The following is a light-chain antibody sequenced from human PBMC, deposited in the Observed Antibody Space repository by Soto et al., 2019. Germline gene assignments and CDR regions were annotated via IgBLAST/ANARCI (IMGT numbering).Light chain of an antibody. Sequence: DIQMTQSPSSLSASVGDRVTITCQASQDIXNYLNWYQQKPGKAPKLLIYDASNLETGVPSRFSGSGSGXDFXFTISSLQPEDIATYYCQQYDNLPYTFGQGTKLEIK. CDR3: QQYDNLPYT. CDR2: DAS. J-gene: IGKJ2*01. V-gene: IGKV1-33*01. CDR1: QDIXNY.